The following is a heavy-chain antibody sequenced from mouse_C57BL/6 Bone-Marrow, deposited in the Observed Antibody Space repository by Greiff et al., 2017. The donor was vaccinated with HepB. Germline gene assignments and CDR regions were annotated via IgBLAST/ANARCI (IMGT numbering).Heavy chain of an antibody. CDR2: IWRGGST. V-gene: IGHV2-5*01. CDR1: GFSLTSYG. J-gene: IGHJ2*01. CDR3: AKDYYGSSYGFDY. Sequence: VKLVESGPGLVQPSQSLSITCTVSGFSLTSYGVHWVRQSPGKGLEWLGVIWRGGSTDYNAAFMSRLSITKDNSKSQVFFKMNSLQADDTAIYYCAKDYYGSSYGFDYWGQGTTLTVSS. D-gene: IGHD1-1*01.